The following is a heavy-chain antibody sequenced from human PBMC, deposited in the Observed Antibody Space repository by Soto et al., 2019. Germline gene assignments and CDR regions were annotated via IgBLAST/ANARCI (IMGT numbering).Heavy chain of an antibody. CDR3: AREVSGTQPNLDC. Sequence: ASVKFSCKSSGYTFTDYYIHWVRQAPGQGLEWMGWINPNSGGTNFAQKFQGWVTMTRDASISTAYMEVKRLSSDDTAMYFCAREVSGTQPNLDCWGQGTRGTVCS. CDR2: INPNSGGT. J-gene: IGHJ4*02. D-gene: IGHD1-26*01. CDR1: GYTFTDYY. V-gene: IGHV1-2*04.